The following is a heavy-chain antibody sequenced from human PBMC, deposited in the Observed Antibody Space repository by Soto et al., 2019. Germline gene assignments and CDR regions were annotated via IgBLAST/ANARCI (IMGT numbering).Heavy chain of an antibody. CDR2: ILVGGST. CDR1: EFLLSRYD. J-gene: IGHJ3*02. V-gene: IGHV3-23*01. Sequence: PGGSLRLSCAVSEFLLSRYDVSWVRQAPGKGLEWVSTILVGGSTHYEDSVKGRFTISRDTSKNTAYLQRNSPTAGDTAVYYCAKATATGGGAFEIYGQGTMVTVS. D-gene: IGHD2-8*02. CDR3: AKATATGGGAFEI.